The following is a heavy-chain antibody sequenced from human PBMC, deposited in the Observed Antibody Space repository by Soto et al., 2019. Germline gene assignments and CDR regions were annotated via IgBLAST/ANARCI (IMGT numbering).Heavy chain of an antibody. Sequence: GASVKVSCKASGYTFTGYYMHWVRQAPGQGLEWMGWINPNSGGTNYAQKFQGWVTMTRDTSISTAYMELSRLRSDDTAVYYCAREGANIADRRYYYYGMDVWGQGTTVTVSS. CDR1: GYTFTGYY. D-gene: IGHD6-6*01. CDR2: INPNSGGT. J-gene: IGHJ6*02. V-gene: IGHV1-2*04. CDR3: AREGANIADRRYYYYGMDV.